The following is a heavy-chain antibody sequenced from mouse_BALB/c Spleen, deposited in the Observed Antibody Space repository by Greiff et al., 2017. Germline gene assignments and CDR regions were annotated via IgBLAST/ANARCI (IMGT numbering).Heavy chain of an antibody. Sequence: QVQLQQPGAELVKPGASVKMSCKASGYTFTSYNMHWVKQTPGQGLEWIGAIYPGNGDTSYNQKFKGKATLTADKSSSTAYMQLSSLTSEDSAVYCCARRGRYDGYFDVWGAGTTVTVSS. CDR3: ARRGRYDGYFDV. CDR1: GYTFTSYN. V-gene: IGHV1-12*01. J-gene: IGHJ1*01. D-gene: IGHD2-14*01. CDR2: IYPGNGDT.